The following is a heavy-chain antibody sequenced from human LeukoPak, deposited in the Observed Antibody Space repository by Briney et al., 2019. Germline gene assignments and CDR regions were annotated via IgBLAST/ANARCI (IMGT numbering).Heavy chain of an antibody. CDR1: GFTFSSYA. CDR3: AKAYCGGDCWPDY. CDR2: ISGSGGST. D-gene: IGHD2-21*02. J-gene: IGHJ4*02. Sequence: PGGSLRLSCAASGFTFSSYAMRWVRRAPGKGLEWVSGISGSGGSTHYADSVKGRFTISRDNSMNTLNLQMNSLRAEDTAVYYCAKAYCGGDCWPDYWGQGILVTVSS. V-gene: IGHV3-23*01.